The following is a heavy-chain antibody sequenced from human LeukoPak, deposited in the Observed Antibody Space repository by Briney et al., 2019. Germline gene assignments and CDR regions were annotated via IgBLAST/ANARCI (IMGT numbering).Heavy chain of an antibody. Sequence: GGSLRLSCAASGFTFSSYNMNWVRQAPGKGLEWVSYISSSSSSIFYADSVKGRFTISRDNARNSLYLRMNSLRAEDTAVYYCARDYYGSGSRNGMDVWGQGTTVTVSS. CDR1: GFTFSSYN. CDR3: ARDYYGSGSRNGMDV. V-gene: IGHV3-48*01. J-gene: IGHJ6*02. D-gene: IGHD3-10*01. CDR2: ISSSSSSI.